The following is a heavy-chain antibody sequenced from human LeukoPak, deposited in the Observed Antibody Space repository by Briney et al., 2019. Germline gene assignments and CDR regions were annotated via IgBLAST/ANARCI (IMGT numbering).Heavy chain of an antibody. CDR2: IYPGDSDT. V-gene: IGHV5-51*01. CDR1: GYSFTSYW. CDR3: ARFDYDSSGYLFDY. J-gene: IGHJ4*02. D-gene: IGHD3-22*01. Sequence: GESLKISCKGSGYSFTSYWIGWVRQMPGKGLEWMGIIYPGDSDTRYSPSFQGQVAISADKSISTAYLQWSSLKASDTTMYYCARFDYDSSGYLFDYWGQGTLMTVSS.